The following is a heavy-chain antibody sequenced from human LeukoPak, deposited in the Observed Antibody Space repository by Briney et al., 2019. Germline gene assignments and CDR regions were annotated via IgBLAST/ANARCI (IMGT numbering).Heavy chain of an antibody. CDR1: GYTFTIYG. Sequence: GASVNVSFKASGYTFTIYGISWVRQAPGQGLEWMGWISAYNGNTNYAQKLQGRVTMTTDTSTSTAYMELRSLRSDDTAVYYCARAHYYYDSSGYPDYWGQGTLVTVSS. D-gene: IGHD3-22*01. CDR3: ARAHYYYDSSGYPDY. V-gene: IGHV1-18*01. J-gene: IGHJ4*02. CDR2: ISAYNGNT.